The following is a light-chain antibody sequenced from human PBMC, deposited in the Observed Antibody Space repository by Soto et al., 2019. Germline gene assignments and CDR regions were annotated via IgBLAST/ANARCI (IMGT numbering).Light chain of an antibody. Sequence: DIVMTQSPDSLAVSLGERATINCKSSQSVLYSSNNKNYLAWYQQKPGQPPKLLIYWAFTRESGVTDRFSGCGSGTDFTLTISSLQAEDVAVYYCQQYYSTPYTFGQGTKLEIK. V-gene: IGKV4-1*01. J-gene: IGKJ2*01. CDR3: QQYYSTPYT. CDR1: QSVLYSSNNKNY. CDR2: WAF.